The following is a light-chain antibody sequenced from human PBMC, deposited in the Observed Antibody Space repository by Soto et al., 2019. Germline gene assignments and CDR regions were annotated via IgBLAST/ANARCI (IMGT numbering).Light chain of an antibody. J-gene: IGKJ1*01. CDR3: QQRSNWHET. Sequence: EIVLTQSPATLSLSPGERATLSCRASQSVSSYLAWYQQKPGQAPRLLIYDASNRATGIPARFSGSGSGTDFTLTISSLEPEDFAVYYCQQRSNWHETFGQGTKVDI. V-gene: IGKV3-11*01. CDR1: QSVSSY. CDR2: DAS.